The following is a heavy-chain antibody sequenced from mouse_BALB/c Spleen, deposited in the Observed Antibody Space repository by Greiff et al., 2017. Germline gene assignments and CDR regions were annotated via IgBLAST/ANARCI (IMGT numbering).Heavy chain of an antibody. Sequence: EVKLMESGGGLVQPGGSRKLSCAASGFTFSSFGMHWVRQAPEKGLEWVAYISSGSSTIYYADTVKGRFTISRDNPKNTLFLQMTSLRSEDTAMYYCARKDYDDVFAYWGQGTLVTVSA. V-gene: IGHV5-17*02. J-gene: IGHJ3*01. CDR2: ISSGSSTI. CDR3: ARKDYDDVFAY. CDR1: GFTFSSFG. D-gene: IGHD2-4*01.